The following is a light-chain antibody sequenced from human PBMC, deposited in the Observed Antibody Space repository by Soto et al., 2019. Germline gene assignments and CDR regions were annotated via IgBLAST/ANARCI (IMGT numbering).Light chain of an antibody. CDR1: SSDVGSYNL. V-gene: IGLV2-23*02. J-gene: IGLJ1*01. CDR3: CSYAGSSTL. CDR2: EVS. Sequence: QAVVTQPASVSGSPGQSITISCTGTSSDVGSYNLVSWYQQHPGKAPKLMIYEVSKRPSGVSNRFSGSKSGNTASLTISGLQAEDEADYYCCSYAGSSTLFGTGTKLTVL.